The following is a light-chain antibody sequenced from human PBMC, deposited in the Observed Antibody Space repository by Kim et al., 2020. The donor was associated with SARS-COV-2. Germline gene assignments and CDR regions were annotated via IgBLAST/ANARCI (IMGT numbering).Light chain of an antibody. CDR1: QSISRS. CDR3: QQYSDSPDS. J-gene: IGKJ2*01. CDR2: KAS. V-gene: IGKV1-5*03. Sequence: DIQMTQSPSTLSASVGDRVTITGRASQSISRSLAWFHQSPGKPPKLVFYKASNLERGTPSRYSGSASGTEFTLPISSLQPADFGTYSCQQYSDSPDSLAQGT.